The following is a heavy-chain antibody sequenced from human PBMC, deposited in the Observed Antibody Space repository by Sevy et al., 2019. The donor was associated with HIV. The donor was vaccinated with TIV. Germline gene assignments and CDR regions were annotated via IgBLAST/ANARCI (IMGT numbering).Heavy chain of an antibody. V-gene: IGHV3-21*01. CDR3: AREISGWYADY. Sequence: GGSLRLSCAASGFTFSSYSMNWVRQAPGKGLEWVSSISSSSSYIYYADSVKGRFTISRDNAKNSLYLQMNSLRAEDTGVYYCAREISGWYADYWGQGTLVTVSS. J-gene: IGHJ4*02. CDR1: GFTFSSYS. CDR2: ISSSSSYI. D-gene: IGHD6-19*01.